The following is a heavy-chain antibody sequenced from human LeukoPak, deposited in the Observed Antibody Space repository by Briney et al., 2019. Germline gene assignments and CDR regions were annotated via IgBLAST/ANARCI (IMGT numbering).Heavy chain of an antibody. CDR2: IRGDGYDT. Sequence: GGSLRLSCAASGLTVSRSYMSWVRQAPGKGLVWVSRIRGDGYDTNYADSVRGRFTISRDNAQNTLYLQMNSLRTEDTAVYYCASDRVLGSGSLDNWGQGTLVTVSS. J-gene: IGHJ4*02. V-gene: IGHV3-74*01. D-gene: IGHD3-10*01. CDR3: ASDRVLGSGSLDN. CDR1: GLTVSRSY.